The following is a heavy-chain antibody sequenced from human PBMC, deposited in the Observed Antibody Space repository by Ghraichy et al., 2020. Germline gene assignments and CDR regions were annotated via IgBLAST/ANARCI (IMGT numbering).Heavy chain of an antibody. Sequence: GGSLRLSCAASGFTFSSYAMRWVRQAPGKGLEWVSAISGSGDSTYYADSVKGRFTTSRDNSKNTLYLQINSLRAEDTAVYFCAKDSWGYDILTGYYKDFYVEGWGQGTLVTVSS. CDR1: GFTFSSYA. J-gene: IGHJ4*02. V-gene: IGHV3-23*01. D-gene: IGHD3-9*01. CDR3: AKDSWGYDILTGYYKDFYVEG. CDR2: ISGSGDST.